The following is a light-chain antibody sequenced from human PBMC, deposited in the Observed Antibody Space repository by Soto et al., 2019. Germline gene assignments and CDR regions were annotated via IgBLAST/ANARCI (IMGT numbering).Light chain of an antibody. CDR3: QQYDNWPPWT. V-gene: IGKV3-15*01. CDR2: GAS. CDR1: QSVSIY. J-gene: IGKJ1*01. Sequence: EIVMTQSPATLSVSPGERATLSCRASQSVSIYVAWYQQKPGQAPRLLIYGASTRATGIPARFSGSGSGTEFSLTMSSLQSEDFAVYYCQQYDNWPPWTFGQGSKVEIK.